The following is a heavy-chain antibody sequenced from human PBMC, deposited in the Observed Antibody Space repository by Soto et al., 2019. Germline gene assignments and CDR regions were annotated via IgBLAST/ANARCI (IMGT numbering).Heavy chain of an antibody. D-gene: IGHD6-6*01. CDR1: GYTFICYY. J-gene: IGHJ5*01. CDR2: INPNSGGT. V-gene: IGHV1-2*04. CDR3: ARDHQYSSSSRGFDS. Sequence: GXSVKVSCTASGYTFICYYMHLVRQAPGQGLEWMGWINPNSGGTNYSQKFQGWVTMTRDTSISTAYMELSRLRSDDTAVYYCARDHQYSSSSRGFDSWGQGTLVTVSS.